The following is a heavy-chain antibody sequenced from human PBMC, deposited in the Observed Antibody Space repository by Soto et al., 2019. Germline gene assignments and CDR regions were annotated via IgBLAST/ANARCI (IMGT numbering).Heavy chain of an antibody. D-gene: IGHD2-2*01. V-gene: IGHV1-18*01. J-gene: IGHJ6*02. CDR1: GYSFTSYG. Sequence: QVQLVQSAAEVKKPGASVKVSCKASGYSFTSYGISWVRRAPGQGLEWMGWVSPYNGHTQFAQRFQGRVTMTTDTSTKTAYMELRNLGSDDTAHYYCARDLTIVPATHPRLENYGMDVWGPGTTVIVSS. CDR2: VSPYNGHT. CDR3: ARDLTIVPATHPRLENYGMDV.